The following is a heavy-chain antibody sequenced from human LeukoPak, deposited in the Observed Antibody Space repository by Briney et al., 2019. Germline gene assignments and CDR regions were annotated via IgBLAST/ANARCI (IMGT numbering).Heavy chain of an antibody. CDR3: ARSGRGTYYYFDY. J-gene: IGHJ4*02. D-gene: IGHD1-26*01. V-gene: IGHV1-18*01. Sequence: ASVKVSCKASGYTFTRYGISWVRQAPGQGLEWMGWISGYNGNTNYAQKLQGRVSMTADTSTSTAYMELRSLRSDDTAVYYSARSGRGTYYYFDYWGQGTLVTVSS. CDR2: ISGYNGNT. CDR1: GYTFTRYG.